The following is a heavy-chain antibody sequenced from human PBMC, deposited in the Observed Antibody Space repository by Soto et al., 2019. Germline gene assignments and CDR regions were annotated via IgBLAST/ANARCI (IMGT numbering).Heavy chain of an antibody. D-gene: IGHD3-3*01. CDR1: GFSISNAW. CDR2: VKSKADGGTA. Sequence: EVQLVESGGGLVKPGGSLRLSCAASGFSISNAWMHWVRQAPGTGLEWVGRVKSKADGGTADYAAPLKGRFTISRDDSKNSPSLPMNSLKMADTADYDCNTYPDFWGGHTPLWGQGTLVTVSS. CDR3: NTYPDFWGGHTPL. J-gene: IGHJ4*02. V-gene: IGHV3-15*07.